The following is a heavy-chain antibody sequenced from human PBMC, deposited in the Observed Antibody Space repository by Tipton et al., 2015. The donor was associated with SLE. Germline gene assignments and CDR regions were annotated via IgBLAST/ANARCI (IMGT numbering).Heavy chain of an antibody. CDR3: ARRAPVTSYYYFDY. D-gene: IGHD4-17*01. J-gene: IGHJ4*02. Sequence: SLRLSCKGSGYSFTSYWIGWVRQMPGKGLEWMGIIYPGDSDTRYSPSFQGQVTISADKSISTAYLQWSSLKASDTAMYYCARRAPVTSYYYFDYWGQGTLVTVSS. CDR1: GYSFTSYW. CDR2: IYPGDSDT. V-gene: IGHV5-51*01.